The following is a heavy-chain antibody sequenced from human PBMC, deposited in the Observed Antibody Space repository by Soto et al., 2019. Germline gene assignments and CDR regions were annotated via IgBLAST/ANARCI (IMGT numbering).Heavy chain of an antibody. J-gene: IGHJ5*02. CDR3: ARPHGGSSGWDNWFDP. CDR2: IYYSGST. CDR1: GGSISSYY. V-gene: IGHV4-59*01. D-gene: IGHD6-25*01. Sequence: SETLSLTCTVSGGSISSYYWSWIRQPPGKGLEWFGYIYYSGSTNYDPSLKSRVTISVDTSKNQFSLKLSSVTAADTAVYYCARPHGGSSGWDNWFDPWGQGTLVTVS.